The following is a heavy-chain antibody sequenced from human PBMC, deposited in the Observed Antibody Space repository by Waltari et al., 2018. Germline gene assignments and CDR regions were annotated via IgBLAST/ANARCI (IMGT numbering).Heavy chain of an antibody. CDR2: ISYDGSNK. CDR3: ARDAYCGGDCYMYYFDY. D-gene: IGHD2-21*01. Sequence: QVQLVESGGGVVQPGRSLSLSCAASGFPFGCYAMHWVRQAPGKGLEWVAVISYDGSNKYYADSVKGRFTISRDNSKNTLYLQMNSLRAEDTAVYYCARDAYCGGDCYMYYFDYWGQGTLVTVSS. J-gene: IGHJ4*02. CDR1: GFPFGCYA. V-gene: IGHV3-30*01.